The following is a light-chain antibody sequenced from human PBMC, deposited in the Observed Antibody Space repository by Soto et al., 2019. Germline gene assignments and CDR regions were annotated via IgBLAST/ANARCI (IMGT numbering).Light chain of an antibody. CDR2: DVS. Sequence: QSVLTQPASVFGSPGQSITISCTGTSSDVGGYNYVSWYQQHPGKAPKLMIYDVSNRPSGVSNRFSGSKSGNTASLTISGLQAEDEADYYCNSYTSSSTLLFGGGTKLTVL. CDR3: NSYTSSSTLL. V-gene: IGLV2-14*01. J-gene: IGLJ2*01. CDR1: SSDVGGYNY.